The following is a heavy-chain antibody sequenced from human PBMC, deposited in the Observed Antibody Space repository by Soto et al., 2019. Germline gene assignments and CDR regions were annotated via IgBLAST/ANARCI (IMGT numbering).Heavy chain of an antibody. J-gene: IGHJ3*02. D-gene: IGHD6-25*01. CDR1: GGSISSYY. CDR3: ARRPKRLSDAFDI. CDR2: IYYSGST. V-gene: IGHV4-59*01. Sequence: QVQLQESGPGLVKPSETLSLTCTVSGGSISSYYWSWIRQPPGKGLEWIGYIYYSGSTNYNPSLKSRVTXSXDXGKNQCSLKLSSVTAADTAVYYCARRPKRLSDAFDIWGQGTMVTVSS.